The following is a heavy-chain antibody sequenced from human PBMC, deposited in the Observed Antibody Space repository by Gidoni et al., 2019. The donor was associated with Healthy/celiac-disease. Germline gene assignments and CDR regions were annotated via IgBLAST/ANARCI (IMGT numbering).Heavy chain of an antibody. CDR2: IWYDGSNK. CDR3: ARALDYGDYGIDY. D-gene: IGHD4-17*01. CDR1: GFTFSSYG. J-gene: IGHJ4*02. V-gene: IGHV3-33*01. Sequence: QVQLVESGGGVVQPGRSLRLSCAASGFTFSSYGMHWVRQAPGKGLEWVAVIWYDGSNKYYADSVKGRFTISRDNSKNTLYLQMNSLRAEDTAVYYCARALDYGDYGIDYWGQGTLVTVSS.